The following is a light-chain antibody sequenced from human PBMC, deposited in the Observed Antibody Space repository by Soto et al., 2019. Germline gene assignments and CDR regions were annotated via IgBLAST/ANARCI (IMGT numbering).Light chain of an antibody. CDR3: QQNDNYPLT. Sequence: IPMHPSPSSVSHPVRATFAITCWASQDITRWLAWYQQKPGKAPKLLIYGASSLQSGVPSRFSGSGSGTEFTLTISSLQPDDFATYYCQQNDNYPLTFGGGTKVDIK. CDR1: QDITRW. J-gene: IGKJ4*02. CDR2: GAS. V-gene: IGKV1D-16*01.